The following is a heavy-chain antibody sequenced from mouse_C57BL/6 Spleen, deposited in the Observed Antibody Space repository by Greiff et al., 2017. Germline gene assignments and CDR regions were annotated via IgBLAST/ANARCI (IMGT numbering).Heavy chain of an antibody. J-gene: IGHJ2*01. CDR3: ARGAGVLAFDY. V-gene: IGHV1-82*01. Sequence: VQLQESGPELVKPGASVKISCKASGYAFSSSWMNWVKQRPGKGLEWIGRIYPGDGDTNYNGKFKGKATLTADKSSSTAYMQLSSLTSEDSAVYFCARGAGVLAFDYWGQGTTLTVSS. CDR1: GYAFSSSW. CDR2: IYPGDGDT. D-gene: IGHD2-14*01.